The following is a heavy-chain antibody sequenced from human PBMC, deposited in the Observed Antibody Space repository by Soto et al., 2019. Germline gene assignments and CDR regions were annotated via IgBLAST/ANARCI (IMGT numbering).Heavy chain of an antibody. CDR1: GYTFTSYA. V-gene: IGHV1-3*01. J-gene: IGHJ3*02. D-gene: IGHD3-22*01. CDR2: INAGNGNT. Sequence: GASVKVSCKASGYTFTSYAMHWVRQAPGQRLEWMGWINAGNGNTKYSQKFQGRVTITRDTSASTAYTELSSLRSEDTAVYYCARLDRHDAFDIWGQGTMVTVSS. CDR3: ARLDRHDAFDI.